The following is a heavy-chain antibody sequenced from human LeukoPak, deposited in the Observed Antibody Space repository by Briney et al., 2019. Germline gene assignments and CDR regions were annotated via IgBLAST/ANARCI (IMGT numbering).Heavy chain of an antibody. CDR2: ISYDGNNQ. J-gene: IGHJ4*02. D-gene: IGHD5-12*01. CDR3: ARDHEWRRIVATFDY. CDR1: GFTFSSYA. Sequence: GGSLRLSCAASGFTFSSYAMHWVRQAPGKGLEWVGDISYDGNNQYYADYVKGRFSISRDNSKNTVYLQINSLRAEDTAVYYCARDHEWRRIVATFDYWGQGTLVTVSS. V-gene: IGHV3-30-3*01.